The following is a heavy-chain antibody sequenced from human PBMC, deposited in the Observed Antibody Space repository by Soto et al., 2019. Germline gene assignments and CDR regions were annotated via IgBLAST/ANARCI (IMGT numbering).Heavy chain of an antibody. D-gene: IGHD2-21*02. CDR2: IHPGDSHT. CDR1: GYSFANFW. Sequence: GESLKISCKGSGYSFANFWIGWVRQMPGKGLEWMGIIHPGDSHTRYSPSLQGQVTISADKSISTAYLQWSSLKASDTAMYYCASSVTAIPGFDYWGQGTLVTVSS. CDR3: ASSVTAIPGFDY. J-gene: IGHJ4*02. V-gene: IGHV5-51*01.